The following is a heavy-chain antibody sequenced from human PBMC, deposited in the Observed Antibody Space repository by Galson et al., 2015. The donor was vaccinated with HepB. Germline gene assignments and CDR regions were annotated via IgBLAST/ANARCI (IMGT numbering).Heavy chain of an antibody. J-gene: IGHJ4*02. V-gene: IGHV1-69*13. CDR3: ARRRYCGGDCYSFDY. CDR1: GGTFSSYA. D-gene: IGHD2-21*01. Sequence: SVTVSCKASGGTFSSYAISWVRQAPGQGLEWMGGIIPIFGTANYAQKFQGRVTITADESTSTAYMELSSLRSEDTAVYYCARRRYCGGDCYSFDYWGQGTLVTVSS. CDR2: IIPIFGTA.